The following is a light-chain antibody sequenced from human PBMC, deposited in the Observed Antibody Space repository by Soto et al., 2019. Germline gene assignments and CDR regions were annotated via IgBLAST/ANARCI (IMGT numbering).Light chain of an antibody. CDR2: GAS. CDR1: QSVSSN. J-gene: IGKJ1*01. Sequence: EVVMKQSPATLSVSLGERATLSGRASQSVSSNLAWYQQKPGQAPTLLIYGASTRATGSPARFSSSGSGTECTLTISSLQSEDCAVYYCQQYNNSGAWTFGQGTKVEIK. V-gene: IGKV3-15*01. CDR3: QQYNNSGAWT.